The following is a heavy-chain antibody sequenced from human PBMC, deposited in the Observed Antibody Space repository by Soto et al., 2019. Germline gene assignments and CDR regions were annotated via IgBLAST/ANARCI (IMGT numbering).Heavy chain of an antibody. D-gene: IGHD2-2*01. J-gene: IGHJ5*02. CDR2: INAGNGNT. CDR3: ARASYCSSTSCPEDWFDP. V-gene: IGHV1-3*01. CDR1: GYTFTSYA. Sequence: QVQLVQSGAEVKKPGASVKVSCKASGYTFTSYAMHWVRQAPGQRLEWMGWINAGNGNTKYSQKFQGRVTITRDTSASTAYMKLSSLRSEDTAVYYCARASYCSSTSCPEDWFDPWGQGTLVTVSS.